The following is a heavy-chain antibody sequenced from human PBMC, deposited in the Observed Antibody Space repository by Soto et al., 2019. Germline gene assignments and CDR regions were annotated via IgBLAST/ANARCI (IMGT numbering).Heavy chain of an antibody. CDR1: GFTFSSYW. J-gene: IGHJ3*02. CDR2: IKQDGSEK. D-gene: IGHD2-15*01. V-gene: IGHV3-7*01. CDR3: ARDLYCSGGSCYPYDAFDI. Sequence: GGSLRLSCAASGFTFSSYWMSWVRQAPGKGLEWVANIKQDGSEKYYVDSVKGRFTISRDNAKNSLYLQMNSLRAEDTAVYYCARDLYCSGGSCYPYDAFDIWGQGTMVTVSS.